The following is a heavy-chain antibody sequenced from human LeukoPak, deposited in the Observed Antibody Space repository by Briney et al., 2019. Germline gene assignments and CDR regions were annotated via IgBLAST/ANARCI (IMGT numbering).Heavy chain of an antibody. CDR2: ISYDGSNK. J-gene: IGHJ3*01. D-gene: IGHD1-26*01. Sequence: GRSLRLSCAASGFTFSSYAMHWVRQAPGKGLEWVAVISYDGSNKYYADSVKGRFTISRDNSKNTVSLQINSLRVEDTAIYYCARDIELSTWGLGTLVTVSS. CDR1: GFTFSSYA. CDR3: ARDIELST. V-gene: IGHV3-30-3*01.